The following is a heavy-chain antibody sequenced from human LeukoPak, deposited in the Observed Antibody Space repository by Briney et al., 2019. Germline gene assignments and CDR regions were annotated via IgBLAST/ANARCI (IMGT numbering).Heavy chain of an antibody. J-gene: IGHJ4*02. CDR1: GFTFSSYA. Sequence: TGGSLRLSCAASGFTFSSYAMHWVRQAPGKGLEWVAVISYDGSNKYYADSVKGRFTISRDNSKNTLYLQMNSLRAEDTAVYYCARDSYDFWSGYFVFDYWGQGTLVTVSS. V-gene: IGHV3-30-3*01. CDR3: ARDSYDFWSGYFVFDY. CDR2: ISYDGSNK. D-gene: IGHD3-3*01.